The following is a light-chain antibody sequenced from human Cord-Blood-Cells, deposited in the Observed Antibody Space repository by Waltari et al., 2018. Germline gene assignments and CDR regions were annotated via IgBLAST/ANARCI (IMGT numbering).Light chain of an antibody. J-gene: IGLJ1*01. CDR2: EVS. CDR3: CSYAGSSTYV. Sequence: QSALTQPASVSGSPGQSITISCTGTSSDVGSYNLVSWYQRHPGKAPKLMIYEVSKRPSGVANRFSGSKSGNTASRTISGLQAEDEADYYCCSYAGSSTYVVGTGTKVTVL. V-gene: IGLV2-23*02. CDR1: SSDVGSYNL.